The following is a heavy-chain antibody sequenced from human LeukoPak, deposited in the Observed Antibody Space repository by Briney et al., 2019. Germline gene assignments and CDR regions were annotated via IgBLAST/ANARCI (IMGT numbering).Heavy chain of an antibody. Sequence: GASVKVSCKASGYTFTGYYMHWVRQAPGQGLEWMGWINPNSGGTNYAQKLQGRVTMTTDTSTSTAYMELRSLRSDDTAVYYCARARGIAVAGGSFDPWGQGTLVTVSS. D-gene: IGHD6-19*01. J-gene: IGHJ5*02. V-gene: IGHV1-2*02. CDR3: ARARGIAVAGGSFDP. CDR1: GYTFTGYY. CDR2: INPNSGGT.